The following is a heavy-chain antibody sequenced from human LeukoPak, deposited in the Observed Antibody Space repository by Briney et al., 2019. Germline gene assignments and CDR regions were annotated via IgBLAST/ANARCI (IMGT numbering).Heavy chain of an antibody. V-gene: IGHV4-61*02. CDR3: ARVIRPYYFDY. J-gene: IGHJ4*02. CDR2: IYTSGST. D-gene: IGHD4-17*01. Sequence: KTSQTLSLTCTVSGGSISSGSYYWSWIRQPAGKGLEWIGRIYTSGSTNYNPSLKSRVTISVDTSKNQFSLKLSSVTAADTAVYYCARVIRPYYFDYWGQGTLVTVSS. CDR1: GGSISSGSYY.